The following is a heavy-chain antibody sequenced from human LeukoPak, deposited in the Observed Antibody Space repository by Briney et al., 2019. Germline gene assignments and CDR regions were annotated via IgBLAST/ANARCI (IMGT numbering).Heavy chain of an antibody. D-gene: IGHD4-11*01. Sequence: GGSLRLSCAASGFSFSSNGMNWGRDPPGEGLEWLSFISGSSETIYYADSVKCQLSSSTINARKSLYLQMKTLRAVAAADYYCASEFFPATTVPRDYWGQGALVVIVSS. CDR2: ISGSSETI. CDR1: GFSFSSNG. V-gene: IGHV3-48*01. CDR3: ASEFFPATTVPRDY. J-gene: IGHJ4*02.